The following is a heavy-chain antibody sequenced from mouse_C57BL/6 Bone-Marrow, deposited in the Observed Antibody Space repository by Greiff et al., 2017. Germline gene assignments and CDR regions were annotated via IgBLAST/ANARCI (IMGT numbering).Heavy chain of an antibody. D-gene: IGHD2-4*01. CDR1: GYSITSGYY. V-gene: IGHV3-6*01. CDR3: AGLRREGGDY. J-gene: IGHJ2*01. Sequence: EVQLQESGPGLVKPSQSLSLTCSVTGYSITSGYYWNWIRQFPGNKLEWMGYISYDGSNNYNPSLKNRISITRDTSKNQFFLQLNSVTTEDTATXYCAGLRREGGDYGGQGTTLTVSS. CDR2: ISYDGSN.